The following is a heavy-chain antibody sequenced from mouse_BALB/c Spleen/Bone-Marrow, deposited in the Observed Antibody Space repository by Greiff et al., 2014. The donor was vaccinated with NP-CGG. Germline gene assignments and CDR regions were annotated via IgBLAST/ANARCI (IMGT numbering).Heavy chain of an antibody. CDR3: ARKYGDY. V-gene: IGHV1-80*01. J-gene: IGHJ2*01. D-gene: IGHD2-10*02. CDR1: GYPFSSYW. Sequence: LVESGAELVRPGSSVKISCKASGYPFSSYWMSWVKQQPGQGLEWIGQIYTGDGETNYNGKFKGNATLTADKSSSTAYMQLISLTSEDSAVYFCARKYGDYWGQGTTLTVSS. CDR2: IYTGDGET.